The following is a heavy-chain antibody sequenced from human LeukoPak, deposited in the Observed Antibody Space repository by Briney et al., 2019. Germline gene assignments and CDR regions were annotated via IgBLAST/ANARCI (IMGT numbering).Heavy chain of an antibody. CDR3: ARDHYYGSGRFDY. CDR1: GGSISSSSYY. D-gene: IGHD3-10*01. Sequence: SETLSLTCTVSGGSISSSSYYWGWIRQPPGKGLEWIGSIYYSGSTNYNPSLKSRVTISVDTSKNQFSLKLSSVTAADTAVYYCARDHYYGSGRFDYWGQGTLVTVSS. V-gene: IGHV4-39*07. CDR2: IYYSGST. J-gene: IGHJ4*02.